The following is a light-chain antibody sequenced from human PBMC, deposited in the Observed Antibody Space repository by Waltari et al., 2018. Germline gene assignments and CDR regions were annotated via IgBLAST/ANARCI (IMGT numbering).Light chain of an antibody. CDR2: ATS. Sequence: EIVLTQSPGTLSLSPGERATLSCRVSQSVSRSYLAWYQQKPGQAPRVLIYATSTRATGIPDRLSGSGSGTDFTLTISRLEPEDFAVYYCQQYDSSFSTYTFGQGTKLEIK. CDR1: QSVSRSY. J-gene: IGKJ2*01. CDR3: QQYDSSFSTYT. V-gene: IGKV3-20*01.